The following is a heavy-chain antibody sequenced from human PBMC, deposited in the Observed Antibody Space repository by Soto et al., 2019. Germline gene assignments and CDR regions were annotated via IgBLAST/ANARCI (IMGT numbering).Heavy chain of an antibody. J-gene: IGHJ6*02. CDR1: GGSFSGYY. Sequence: PSATLSVTCAVYGGSFSGYYWTWIRQHPGKGLEWIGEINHSGTINFNPSLKSRLTISLDTSKKHFSLKLSSVTDADTAAYYCARADRTLVTSYSLDVWGQGTTVTVSS. D-gene: IGHD2-21*02. CDR3: ARADRTLVTSYSLDV. CDR2: INHSGTI. V-gene: IGHV4-34*01.